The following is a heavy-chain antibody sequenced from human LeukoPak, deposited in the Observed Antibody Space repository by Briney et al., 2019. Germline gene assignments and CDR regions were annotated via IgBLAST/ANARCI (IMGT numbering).Heavy chain of an antibody. CDR1: GGTFSSYA. CDR3: ARDRRYYDSSGYHDY. Sequence: SVKVSCKASGGTFSSYAISWVRQAPGQGLEWMGRTIPILGIANYAQKFQGRVTITADKSTSTAYMELSSLRSEDTAVYYCARDRRYYDSSGYHDYWGQGTLVTVSS. J-gene: IGHJ4*02. CDR2: TIPILGIA. D-gene: IGHD3-22*01. V-gene: IGHV1-69*04.